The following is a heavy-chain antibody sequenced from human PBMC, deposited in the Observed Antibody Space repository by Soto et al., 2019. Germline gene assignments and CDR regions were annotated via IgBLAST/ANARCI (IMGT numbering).Heavy chain of an antibody. CDR1: GYSFAGYW. CDR2: IDPSDSQT. J-gene: IGHJ4*02. V-gene: IGHV5-10-1*01. CDR3: ARQVYDSDTGPNFQYYFDS. Sequence: PGESLKISCKGSGYSFAGYWITWVRQKPGKGLEWMGRIDPSDSQTYYSPSFRGHVTISATRSITTVFLQWSSLRASDTAMYYCARQVYDSDTGPNFQYYFDSWGQGTPVTVSS. D-gene: IGHD3-22*01.